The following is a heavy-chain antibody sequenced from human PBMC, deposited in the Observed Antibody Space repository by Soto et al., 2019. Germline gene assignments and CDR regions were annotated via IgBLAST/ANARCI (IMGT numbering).Heavy chain of an antibody. D-gene: IGHD3-10*01. Sequence: QITLKESGPTLVKPTQTLTLTCTFSGFSLSTSGVGVGWIRQPPGKALEWLALIYWNDDKRYSPSLKSRLTITKDESKNQVVLTMANMDPLDTATYYCAHMRQGAYARPRYYYSSGSPGSRLYNWFDPWGLGTLVTVSS. J-gene: IGHJ5*02. CDR1: GFSLSTSGVG. CDR2: IYWNDDK. CDR3: AHMRQGAYARPRYYYSSGSPGSRLYNWFDP. V-gene: IGHV2-5*01.